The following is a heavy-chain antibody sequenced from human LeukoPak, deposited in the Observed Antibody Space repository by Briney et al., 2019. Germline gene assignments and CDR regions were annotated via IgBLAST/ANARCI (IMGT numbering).Heavy chain of an antibody. CDR3: ARSYCSSSSCDWFDY. Sequence: ASVKVSCKASGYTFTGYYMHWVRQAPGQGLEWMGRINTNSGGTNYAQKFQGRVTMTRDTSISTAYMELSRLRSGDTAVYYCARSYCSSSSCDWFDYWGQGTLVTVSS. CDR2: INTNSGGT. V-gene: IGHV1-2*06. J-gene: IGHJ4*02. CDR1: GYTFTGYY. D-gene: IGHD2-15*01.